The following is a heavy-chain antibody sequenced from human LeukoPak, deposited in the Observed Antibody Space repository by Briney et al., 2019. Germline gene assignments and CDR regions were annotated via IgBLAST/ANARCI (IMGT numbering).Heavy chain of an antibody. CDR1: GGSFSGYY. J-gene: IGHJ4*02. V-gene: IGHV4-34*01. D-gene: IGHD6-19*01. CDR3: ARGKSSGWEPFDY. Sequence: SETLCLTCAVYGGSFSGYYWSWIRQPPGKGLEWIGEINHSGSTNYNPSLKSRVTISVDTSKNQFSLKLSSVTAADTAVYYCARGKSSGWEPFDYWGQGTLVTVSS. CDR2: INHSGST.